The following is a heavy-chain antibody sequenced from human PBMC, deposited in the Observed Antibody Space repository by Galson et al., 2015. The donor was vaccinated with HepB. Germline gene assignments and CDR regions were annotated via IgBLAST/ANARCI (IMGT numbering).Heavy chain of an antibody. J-gene: IGHJ4*02. Sequence: SLRLSCAASGFTFSGSAMHWVRQASGKGLEWVGRIRSKANSYATAYAASVKGRFTISRDDSKNTAYLQMNSLKTEDTAVYYCTRHDSSGSRANDYWGQGTLVTVSS. V-gene: IGHV3-73*01. CDR2: IRSKANSYAT. CDR3: TRHDSSGSRANDY. CDR1: GFTFSGSA. D-gene: IGHD3-10*01.